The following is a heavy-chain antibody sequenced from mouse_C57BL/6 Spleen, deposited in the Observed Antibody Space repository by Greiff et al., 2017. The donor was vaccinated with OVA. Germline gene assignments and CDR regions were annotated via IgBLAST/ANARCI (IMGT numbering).Heavy chain of an antibody. CDR3: ARQRDGYDKRYFDV. J-gene: IGHJ1*03. Sequence: EVQGVESGGDLVKPGGSLKLSCAASGFTFSSYGMSWVRQTPDKRLEWVATISSGGSYTYYPDSVKGRFTISRDNAKNTLYLQMSSLKSEDTAMYYCARQRDGYDKRYFDVWGTGTTVTVSS. CDR1: GFTFSSYG. CDR2: ISSGGSYT. D-gene: IGHD2-2*01. V-gene: IGHV5-6*01.